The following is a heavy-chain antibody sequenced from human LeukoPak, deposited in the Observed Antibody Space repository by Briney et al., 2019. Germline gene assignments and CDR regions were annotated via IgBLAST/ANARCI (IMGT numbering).Heavy chain of an antibody. D-gene: IGHD3-3*01. CDR2: LTGSGSTT. Sequence: PGGSLRLSCAASGFTFTKYWMTWVRQAPGKGLEWVSGLTGSGSTTYYTDSAKGRFTISRDNSNNTLFLRMNRLRAEDTAVYYCAKVTNYDFWRGSDAFDIWGPGTMVTVSS. CDR1: GFTFTKYW. CDR3: AKVTNYDFWRGSDAFDI. V-gene: IGHV3-23*01. J-gene: IGHJ3*02.